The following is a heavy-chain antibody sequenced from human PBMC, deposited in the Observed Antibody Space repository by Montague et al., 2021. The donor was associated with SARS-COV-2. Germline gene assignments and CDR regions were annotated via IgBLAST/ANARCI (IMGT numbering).Heavy chain of an antibody. CDR1: GFTFSSCA. CDR3: AKKIVAGGTGYFDY. Sequence: SLRLSCAASGFTFSSCAMSWVRQAPGKGLEWVSGISGSGGITSYTDSVKGRFSISRDNSKNTLYLQMNSLRAEDTAVYYCAKKIVAGGTGYFDYWGQGTLVTVSS. CDR2: ISGSGGIT. V-gene: IGHV3-23*01. J-gene: IGHJ4*02. D-gene: IGHD6-13*01.